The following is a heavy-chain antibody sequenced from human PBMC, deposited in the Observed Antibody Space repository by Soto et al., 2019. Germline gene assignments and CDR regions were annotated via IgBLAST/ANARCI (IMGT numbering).Heavy chain of an antibody. Sequence: GGSLRLSCAASGFTFSSYAMSWVRQAPGKGLEWVSAISGSGGSTYYADSVKGRFAISRDNSKNTLYLQMNSLRAEDTAVYYCAKGQGPYDYIWGSYRPEGYYMDGWGKGTTVTVSS. V-gene: IGHV3-23*01. CDR2: ISGSGGST. CDR1: GFTFSSYA. CDR3: AKGQGPYDYIWGSYRPEGYYMDG. J-gene: IGHJ6*03. D-gene: IGHD3-16*02.